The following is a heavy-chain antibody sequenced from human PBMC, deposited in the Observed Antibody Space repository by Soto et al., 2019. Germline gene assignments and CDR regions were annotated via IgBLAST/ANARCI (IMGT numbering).Heavy chain of an antibody. J-gene: IGHJ4*02. CDR1: GYTFTSYA. CDR2: INAGNGNT. V-gene: IGHV1-3*01. Sequence: ASVKVSCKASGYTFTSYAMHWVRQAPGQRLEWMGWINAGNGNTKYSQKFQGRVTITRDTSASTAYMELSSLRSEDTAVYYCARVGHGDYALDYWCQGTLVTVS. CDR3: ARVGHGDYALDY. D-gene: IGHD4-17*01.